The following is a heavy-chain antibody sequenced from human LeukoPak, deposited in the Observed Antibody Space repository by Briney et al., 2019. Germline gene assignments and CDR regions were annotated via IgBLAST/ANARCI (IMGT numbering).Heavy chain of an antibody. CDR1: GFTFSSYW. CDR3: ARVETSDSSGYYYGY. Sequence: GGSLRLSCAASGFTFSSYWMSWVRQAPGKGLEWVANIKQDGSGKYYVDSVKGRFTISRDNAKNSLYLQMNSLRAEDTAVYYCARVETSDSSGYYYGYWGQGTLVTVSS. V-gene: IGHV3-7*01. D-gene: IGHD3-22*01. CDR2: IKQDGSGK. J-gene: IGHJ4*02.